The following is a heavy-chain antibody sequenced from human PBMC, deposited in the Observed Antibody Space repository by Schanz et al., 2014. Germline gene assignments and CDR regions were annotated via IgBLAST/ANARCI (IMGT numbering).Heavy chain of an antibody. CDR3: AREVGLYDRGWFDP. Sequence: VQLAESGGGVVQPGRSLRLSCAASGFTFSNYAMGWVRQTPGKGLEWVSLVSASGGGPFYADSVKGRFTISRDNSKNTLFLQMSSLRAEDTAVYYCAREVGLYDRGWFDPWGQGTLXTVSS. V-gene: IGHV3-23*04. D-gene: IGHD3-22*01. CDR1: GFTFSNYA. CDR2: VSASGGGP. J-gene: IGHJ5*02.